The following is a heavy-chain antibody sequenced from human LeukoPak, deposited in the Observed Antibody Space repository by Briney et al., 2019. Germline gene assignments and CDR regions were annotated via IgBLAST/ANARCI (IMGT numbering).Heavy chain of an antibody. CDR3: ASRGRGNAFDI. Sequence: NPSETLSLTCTFSGGSISSYYWSWIRQPPGKGLEWIGYIYYSGSTNYNPSLKSRVTISVDTSKNQFSLKLSSVTAADTAVYYCASRGRGNAFDIWGQGTMVTVSS. J-gene: IGHJ3*02. CDR1: GGSISSYY. CDR2: IYYSGST. V-gene: IGHV4-59*01. D-gene: IGHD1-26*01.